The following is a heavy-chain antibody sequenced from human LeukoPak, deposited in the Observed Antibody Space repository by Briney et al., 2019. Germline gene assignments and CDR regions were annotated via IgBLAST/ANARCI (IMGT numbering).Heavy chain of an antibody. CDR3: ARAQWLNDAFDI. J-gene: IGHJ3*02. D-gene: IGHD6-19*01. V-gene: IGHV3-21*01. Sequence: PGGSLRLSCAASGFTFSSYSMNCVRQAPGKGLEWVSSISSSSSYIYYADSGKGRFTISRDNAKNSLYLKMNSLRAEDTAVYYCARAQWLNDAFDIWGQGTMVTVSS. CDR1: GFTFSSYS. CDR2: ISSSSSYI.